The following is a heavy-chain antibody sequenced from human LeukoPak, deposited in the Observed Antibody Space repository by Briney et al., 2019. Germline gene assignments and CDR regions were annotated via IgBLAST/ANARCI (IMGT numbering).Heavy chain of an antibody. CDR1: GGSISCKYY. D-gene: IGHD3-9*01. CDR3: ARNQSISRETYFDY. CDR2: IYSSGST. V-gene: IGHV4-39*01. J-gene: IGHJ4*02. Sequence: PSETLSLTCTVSGGSISCKYYWGWIRHPPGKGLDWIGSIYSSGSTSYSPSLKSRVPISVDTPKNQFSLKLTSVTAAHTAVYYCARNQSISRETYFDYWGQGTLVTVSS.